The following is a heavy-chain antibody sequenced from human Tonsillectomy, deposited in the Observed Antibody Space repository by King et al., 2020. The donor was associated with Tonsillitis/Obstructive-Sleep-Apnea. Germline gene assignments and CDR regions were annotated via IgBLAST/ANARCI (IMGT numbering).Heavy chain of an antibody. J-gene: IGHJ4*02. CDR3: AGGRSTGWYNYFGY. D-gene: IGHD6-19*01. V-gene: IGHV4-59*01. CDR1: GDSISSYY. Sequence: VQLQESGPGLVKPSETLSLTCTVSGDSISSYYWSWLRQSPGKGLEWIGYINYSGSTDYNPSLQSRVTISVDTSKNQFSLELTSVSAADTAVYSCAGGRSTGWYNYFGYWGQGTLVTVSP. CDR2: INYSGST.